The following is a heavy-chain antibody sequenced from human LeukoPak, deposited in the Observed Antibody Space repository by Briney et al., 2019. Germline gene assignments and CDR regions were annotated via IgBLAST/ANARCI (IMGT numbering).Heavy chain of an antibody. Sequence: ASVKVSCKASGYTFTSYDINWVRQATGQGLEWMGWMNPNSGNTGYAQKFQGRVTMTRNTSISTAYMELSSLRSEDTAVYHCARGPDRVVAEERHFDPWGQGTLVTVSS. D-gene: IGHD2-15*01. V-gene: IGHV1-8*01. CDR3: ARGPDRVVAEERHFDP. CDR2: MNPNSGNT. CDR1: GYTFTSYD. J-gene: IGHJ5*02.